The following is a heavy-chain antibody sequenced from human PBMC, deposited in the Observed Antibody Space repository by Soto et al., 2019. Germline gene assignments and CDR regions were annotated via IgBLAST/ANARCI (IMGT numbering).Heavy chain of an antibody. D-gene: IGHD3-22*01. Sequence: QITLKESGPALVKPTQTLTLTCAFSGFSLSSSGVGVGWIRQPPGKAPEWLALLYWNDDERYSPSLRSRLTITKDTSKTQVVLTMTYMDPVDTPTYYCTYSHHFYDASVGYFDFWGQGTLVTVSS. CDR2: LYWNDDE. V-gene: IGHV2-5*01. CDR3: TYSHHFYDASVGYFDF. J-gene: IGHJ4*02. CDR1: GFSLSSSGVG.